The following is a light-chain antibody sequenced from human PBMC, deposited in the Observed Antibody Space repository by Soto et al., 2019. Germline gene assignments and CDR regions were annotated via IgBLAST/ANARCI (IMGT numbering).Light chain of an antibody. V-gene: IGKV3-20*01. CDR2: GAT. CDR1: QSISSSY. J-gene: IGKJ4*02. CDR3: QQYGSSRPVT. Sequence: EIVLTQSPGTLSLSPGDRATLTCRASQSISSSYLSWYQQKPGQAPGLLIYGATSRATGIPDRFSGSGSGTDFTLTISRLEPEDFAVYYCQQYGSSRPVTFGGGTKVDIK.